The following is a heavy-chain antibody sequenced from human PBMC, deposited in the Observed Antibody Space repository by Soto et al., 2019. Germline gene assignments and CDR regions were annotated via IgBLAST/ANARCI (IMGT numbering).Heavy chain of an antibody. CDR2: IYYSGSI. J-gene: IGHJ6*01. Sequence: QVQLQESGPGLVKPSQILSLTCTVSGGSISSGGYYSSWIRQHPRKGLEWIGNIYYSGSINYTPSLTSRPNISADGSKNQSALPRSSVPAAGTAVYYCARERGRYYAMDVWAEGTTVTVSS. CDR1: GGSISSGGYY. V-gene: IGHV4-31*03. CDR3: ARERGRYYAMDV. D-gene: IGHD3-10*01.